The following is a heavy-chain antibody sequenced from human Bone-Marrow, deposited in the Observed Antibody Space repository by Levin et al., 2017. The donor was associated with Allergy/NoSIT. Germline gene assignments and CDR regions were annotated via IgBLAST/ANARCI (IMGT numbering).Heavy chain of an antibody. CDR2: IYYSGST. CDR1: GGSISTGDDY. Sequence: KPGGSLRLSCTVSGGSISTGDDYCTWIRQPPGKGLQWIGYIYYSGSTYYNPSLKSRVTISVDTSKNQFSLKLSSLTAADTAVYYCARCTGGTCYTGLDHWGQGTLVTVSS. J-gene: IGHJ4*02. D-gene: IGHD2-15*01. CDR3: ARCTGGTCYTGLDH. V-gene: IGHV4-30-4*08.